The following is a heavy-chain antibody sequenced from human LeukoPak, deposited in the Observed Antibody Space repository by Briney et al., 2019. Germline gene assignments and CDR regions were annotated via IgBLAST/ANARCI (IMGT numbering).Heavy chain of an antibody. D-gene: IGHD3-22*01. V-gene: IGHV1-58*01. CDR2: IVVGSGNT. J-gene: IGHJ4*02. CDR3: AAANVVYYDSSGYYDY. CDR1: GFTFTSSA. Sequence: ASVKVSCKASGFTFTSSAVQWVRQARGQLLEWIGWIVVGSGNTNYAQKFQERVTITRDMSTSTAYMELSSLRSEDTAVYYCAAANVVYYDSSGYYDYWGQGTLVTVSS.